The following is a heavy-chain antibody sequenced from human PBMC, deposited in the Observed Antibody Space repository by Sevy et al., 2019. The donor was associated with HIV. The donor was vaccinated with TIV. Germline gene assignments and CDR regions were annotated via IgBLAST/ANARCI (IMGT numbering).Heavy chain of an antibody. CDR2: INQDGSEK. CDR1: GFTFSTHW. Sequence: GGSLRLSCAASGFTFSTHWMSWVRQAPGKGLEWVGNINQDGSEKHYVDSVRGRFTISRDNSKNSFYLQMNNLRAEDTALYYCAREGCTKPHDYWGQGTLVTVSS. D-gene: IGHD2-8*01. CDR3: AREGCTKPHDY. V-gene: IGHV3-7*03. J-gene: IGHJ4*02.